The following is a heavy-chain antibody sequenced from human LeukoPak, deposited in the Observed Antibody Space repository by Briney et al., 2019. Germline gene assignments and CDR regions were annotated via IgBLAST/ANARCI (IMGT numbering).Heavy chain of an antibody. Sequence: PGGSLRLSCAASGFTFSRYSMNWVRQAPGKGLEWVSYISSSSDTIHYADSVEGRFTISRDNAKNSLYLQMNSLRAEDTAVYYCAELGITMIGGVWGKGTTVTISS. CDR2: ISSSSDTI. V-gene: IGHV3-48*04. D-gene: IGHD3-10*02. J-gene: IGHJ6*04. CDR1: GFTFSRYS. CDR3: AELGITMIGGV.